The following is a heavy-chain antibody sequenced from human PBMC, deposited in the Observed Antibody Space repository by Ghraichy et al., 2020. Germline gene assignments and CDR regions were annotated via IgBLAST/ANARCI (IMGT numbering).Heavy chain of an antibody. V-gene: IGHV3-21*01. Sequence: GGSLRLSCAASRFTFSSYSMHWVRQAPGKGLEWVSSISSKGHYLYYADSMKGRFTISRDNAKNSLYLRINSLTAEDSAVYYCARERLYYYDGSGHYYFDCWGQGTLVTVSS. CDR3: ARERLYYYDGSGHYYFDC. J-gene: IGHJ4*02. CDR1: RFTFSSYS. D-gene: IGHD3-22*01. CDR2: ISSKGHYL.